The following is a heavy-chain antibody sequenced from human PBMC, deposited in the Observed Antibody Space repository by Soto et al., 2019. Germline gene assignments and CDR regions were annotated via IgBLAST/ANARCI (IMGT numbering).Heavy chain of an antibody. Sequence: EVQLLESGGALVQPGGSLRLSCAASGFTFSSYAMSWVRQAPGKGLEWVSTVSGSGGYTYYADSVKGRFTISRDNSEATLYLRVNSVNAEATAVYYCAKGPLAGRNFDYWGQGTLVTVSS. CDR2: VSGSGGYT. CDR1: GFTFSSYA. CDR3: AKGPLAGRNFDY. J-gene: IGHJ4*02. V-gene: IGHV3-23*01. D-gene: IGHD6-19*01.